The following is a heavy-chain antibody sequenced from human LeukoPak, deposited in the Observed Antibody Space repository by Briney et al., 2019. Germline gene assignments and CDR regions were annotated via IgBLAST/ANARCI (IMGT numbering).Heavy chain of an antibody. V-gene: IGHV3-48*01. CDR1: GFTFSSYS. CDR2: ISSSSSTT. D-gene: IGHD4-11*01. CDR3: ARGDYSNYPWNY. Sequence: GSLRLSCAASGFTFSSYSMNWVRQAPGKGLEWVSYISSSSSTTYYADSVKGRFTISRDNAKNSLYLQMNSLRAEDTAVYYCARGDYSNYPWNYWGQGTLVAVSS. J-gene: IGHJ4*02.